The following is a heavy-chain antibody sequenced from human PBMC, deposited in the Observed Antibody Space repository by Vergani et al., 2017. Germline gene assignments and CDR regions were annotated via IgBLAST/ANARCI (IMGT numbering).Heavy chain of an antibody. J-gene: IGHJ4*02. CDR1: GYTFTNYW. V-gene: IGHV5-51*03. Sequence: EVPLVQSGAEVKKPGESLKISCKGSGYTFTNYWVGWVRQMPGKGLEWMGIILPGNSDTRYNPSFQGQVTISADKYITTAYLQWSSLKASDTAMYYCARRYCSSGICNLDYWGQGTLVTVSS. CDR3: ARRYCSSGICNLDY. CDR2: ILPGNSDT. D-gene: IGHD2-15*01.